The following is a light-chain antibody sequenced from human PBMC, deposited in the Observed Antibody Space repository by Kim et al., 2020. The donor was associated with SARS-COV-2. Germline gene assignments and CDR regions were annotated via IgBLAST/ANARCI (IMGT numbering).Light chain of an antibody. CDR2: DVS. J-gene: IGLJ3*02. CDR1: SSDLGGYNY. Sequence: GQSITISCTGTSSDLGGYNYVSWYQQHPGKAPKLMIYDVSERPSGVSNRFSGSKSGNTASLTISGLQAEDEADYYCSSYTSGSTRVFGGGTKLTVL. V-gene: IGLV2-14*03. CDR3: SSYTSGSTRV.